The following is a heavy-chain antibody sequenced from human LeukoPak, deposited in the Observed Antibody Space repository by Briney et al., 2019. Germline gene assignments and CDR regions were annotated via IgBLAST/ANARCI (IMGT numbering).Heavy chain of an antibody. D-gene: IGHD2-15*01. J-gene: IGHJ4*02. CDR3: AGHPGVALQSPYFDY. Sequence: KPSETLSLTCTVSGGSISSSSYYWGWIRQPPGKGLEWIGSIYYSGSTYYNPSLKSRVTISVDTSKNQFSLKLSSVTAADTAVYYCAGHPGVALQSPYFDYWGQGTLITVSS. CDR1: GGSISSSSYY. V-gene: IGHV4-39*01. CDR2: IYYSGST.